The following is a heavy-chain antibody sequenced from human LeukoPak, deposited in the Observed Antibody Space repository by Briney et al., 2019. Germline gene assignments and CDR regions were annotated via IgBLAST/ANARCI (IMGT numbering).Heavy chain of an antibody. CDR3: ATGGGAAAVDP. D-gene: IGHD6-13*01. Sequence: GASVKVSCKASGGTFSSYAISWVRQAPGQGLEWMGGIIPIFGTANYAQKFQGRVTITADESTSTAYMELSSLRSEDTAVYYCATGGGAAAVDPWGQGTLVTVSS. V-gene: IGHV1-69*13. CDR1: GGTFSSYA. J-gene: IGHJ5*02. CDR2: IIPIFGTA.